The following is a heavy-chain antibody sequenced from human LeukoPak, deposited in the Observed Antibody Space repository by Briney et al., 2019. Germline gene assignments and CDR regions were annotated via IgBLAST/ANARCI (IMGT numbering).Heavy chain of an antibody. Sequence: SEALSLTCAVYGGSFSGYYWSWIRRPPGKGLEWIGEINHSGSTNYNPSLRSRVTISVDTSKNQFSLKLSSVTAADTAVYYCARTSTTPYSSLDFDPWGQGTLVTVSS. J-gene: IGHJ5*02. CDR2: INHSGST. V-gene: IGHV4-34*01. CDR1: GGSFSGYY. CDR3: ARTSTTPYSSLDFDP. D-gene: IGHD6-19*01.